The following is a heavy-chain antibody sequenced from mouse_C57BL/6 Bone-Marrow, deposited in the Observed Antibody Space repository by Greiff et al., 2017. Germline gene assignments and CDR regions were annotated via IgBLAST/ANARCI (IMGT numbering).Heavy chain of an antibody. CDR3: AIEDYYSSSGYYYAMDY. V-gene: IGHV5-4*01. D-gene: IGHD1-1*01. Sequence: EVKLMESGGGLVKPGGSLKLSCAASGFTFSSYAMSWVRQTPEKRLEWVATISAGGSYTYYPDNVKGRFTISRDNATNNLYLQLSHLKSEDTAMYYCAIEDYYSSSGYYYAMDYWGQGTSVTVSS. CDR1: GFTFSSYA. CDR2: ISAGGSYT. J-gene: IGHJ4*01.